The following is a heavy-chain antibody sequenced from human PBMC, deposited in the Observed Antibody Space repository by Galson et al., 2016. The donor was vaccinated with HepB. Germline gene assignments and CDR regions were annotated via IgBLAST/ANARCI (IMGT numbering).Heavy chain of an antibody. CDR2: IWYDGIHQ. CDR1: GFTFNKHA. D-gene: IGHD4-17*01. J-gene: IGHJ5*02. Sequence: SLRLSCAASGFTFNKHAMHWVRLPPGKGLEWLAVIWYDGIHQCYAASAEGRFTISRDNSKNILYLQMNSLTVEDTAVYYCARGAFEYGDLNWLDPWGQGTLVTVSS. V-gene: IGHV3-33*01. CDR3: ARGAFEYGDLNWLDP.